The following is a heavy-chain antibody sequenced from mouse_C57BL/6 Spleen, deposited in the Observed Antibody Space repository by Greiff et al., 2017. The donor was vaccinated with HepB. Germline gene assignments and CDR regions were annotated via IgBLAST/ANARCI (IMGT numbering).Heavy chain of an antibody. V-gene: IGHV1-64*01. CDR3: ARCVEGTTVVATDYFDY. CDR1: GYTFTSYW. Sequence: QVQLQQPGAELVKPGASVKLSCKASGYTFTSYWMHWVKQRPGQGLEWIGMIHPNSGSTNYNAKFKSKATLTVDKSSSTAYMQLSSRTSEDSAVYNFARCVEGTTVVATDYFDYWGQGTTLTVSS. J-gene: IGHJ2*01. D-gene: IGHD1-1*01. CDR2: IHPNSGST.